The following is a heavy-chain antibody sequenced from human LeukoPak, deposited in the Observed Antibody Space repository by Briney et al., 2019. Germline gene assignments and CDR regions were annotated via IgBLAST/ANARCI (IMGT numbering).Heavy chain of an antibody. D-gene: IGHD1-26*01. CDR1: GGFISSYY. J-gene: IGHJ2*01. V-gene: IGHV4-59*01. Sequence: SETLSLTCTVSGGFISSYYWSWIRQPPGKGLEWIWYIYYSRTTEYNPSLKSRVTISADTSKNQFSLKLNSVTAADTAVYYCVRRQWELQYFDLWGRGTLVAVSS. CDR2: IYYSRTT. CDR3: VRRQWELQYFDL.